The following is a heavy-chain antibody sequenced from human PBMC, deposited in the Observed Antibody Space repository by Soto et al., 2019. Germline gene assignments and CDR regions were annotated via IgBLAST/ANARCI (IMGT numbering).Heavy chain of an antibody. D-gene: IGHD2-8*01. J-gene: IGHJ5*02. CDR1: GFTFSSYS. V-gene: IGHV3-48*02. CDR2: ISSSSSTI. Sequence: EVQLVESGGGLVQPGGSLRLSCAASGFTFSSYSMNWVRQAPGRGLGWVSNISSSSSTIYYADSVKGRFTISRDNSKNTLYLQMTSLRDEDTAVYYCARENGYNWFAPWGRGTQFTSSS. CDR3: ARENGYNWFAP.